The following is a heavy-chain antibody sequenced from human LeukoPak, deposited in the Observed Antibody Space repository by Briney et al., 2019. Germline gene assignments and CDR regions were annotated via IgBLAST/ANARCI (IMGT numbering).Heavy chain of an antibody. D-gene: IGHD3-22*01. CDR1: GYTYTSYD. J-gene: IGHJ4*02. V-gene: IGHV1-8*01. CDR2: MNPNSGNT. Sequence: ASVKVSCKASGYTYTSYDINWVRQATGQGLEWMGWMNPNSGNTGYAQKFQGRVTMTRNTSISTAYMELSSLRSEDTAVYYCARMRVTMIVVAPPDYWGQGTLVTVSS. CDR3: ARMRVTMIVVAPPDY.